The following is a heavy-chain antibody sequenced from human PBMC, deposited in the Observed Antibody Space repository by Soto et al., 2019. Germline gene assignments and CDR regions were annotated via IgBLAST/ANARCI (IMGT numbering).Heavy chain of an antibody. D-gene: IGHD3-10*01. J-gene: IGHJ6*02. CDR3: AGYGSGFNGMDV. V-gene: IGHV4-59*01. CDR1: GGSISSYY. Sequence: SLTCTVSGGSISSYYWSWIRQPPGKGLEWIGYIYYSGSTNYNPSLKSRVTISVDTSKNQFSLKLSSVTAADTAVYYCAGYGSGFNGMDVWGQGTTVIVSS. CDR2: IYYSGST.